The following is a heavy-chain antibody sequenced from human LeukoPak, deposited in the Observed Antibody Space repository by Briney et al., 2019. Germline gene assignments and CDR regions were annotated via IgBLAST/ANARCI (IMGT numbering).Heavy chain of an antibody. CDR3: ARDSSGAFDI. CDR1: GGSISSSSYS. Sequence: SETLSLTCTVSGGSISSSSYSWGWIRQPPGKGLEWIGSIYYSGSTYYNPSLKSRVTISVDTSKNQFSLKLSSVTAADTAVYYCARDSSGAFDIWGQGTMVTVSS. J-gene: IGHJ3*02. CDR2: IYYSGST. V-gene: IGHV4-39*02.